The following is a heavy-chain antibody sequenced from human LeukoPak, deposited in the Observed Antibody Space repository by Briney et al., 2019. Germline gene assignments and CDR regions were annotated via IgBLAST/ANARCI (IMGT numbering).Heavy chain of an antibody. CDR3: ARGHYPSGFY. CDR1: GFTFSSYA. Sequence: GGSLRLSCAASGFTFSSYAMHWVRQAPGKGLEWVAVISYDGSNKYYADSVKGRFTISRDNSKNTLYLQMNSLRAEDTAVYYCARGHYPSGFYWGQGTLVTVSS. D-gene: IGHD3-10*01. J-gene: IGHJ4*02. CDR2: ISYDGSNK. V-gene: IGHV3-30-3*01.